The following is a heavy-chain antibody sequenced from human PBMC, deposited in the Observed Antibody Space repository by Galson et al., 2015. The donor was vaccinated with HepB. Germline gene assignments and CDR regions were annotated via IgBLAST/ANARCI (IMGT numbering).Heavy chain of an antibody. J-gene: IGHJ4*02. Sequence: TLSLTCTVSGGSISSSSYYWGWIRQPPGKGLEWIGSIYYSGSTYYNPSLKSRVTISVDTSKNQFSLKLSSVTAADTAVYYCARHKSVGATDFDYWGQGTLVTVSS. CDR3: ARHKSVGATDFDY. D-gene: IGHD1-26*01. CDR1: GGSISSSSYY. CDR2: IYYSGST. V-gene: IGHV4-39*01.